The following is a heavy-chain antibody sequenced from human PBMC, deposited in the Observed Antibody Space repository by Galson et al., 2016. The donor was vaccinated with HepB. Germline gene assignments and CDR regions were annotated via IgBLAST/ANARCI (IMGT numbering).Heavy chain of an antibody. D-gene: IGHD3-22*01. J-gene: IGHJ3*02. CDR2: IVVDSGST. Sequence: SVKVSCKASGFTFTSSAVQWVRQARGQRLEWIGWIVVDSGSTNFAQMFQERVTITRDISTSTAYMELSSLRSEDTAVYYCTLDSSGYYGFDMWGPGTMVTVSS. CDR3: TLDSSGYYGFDM. CDR1: GFTFTSSA. V-gene: IGHV1-58*01.